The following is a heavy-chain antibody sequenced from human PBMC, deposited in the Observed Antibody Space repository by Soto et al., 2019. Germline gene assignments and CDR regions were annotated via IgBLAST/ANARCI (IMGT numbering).Heavy chain of an antibody. CDR1: GFAFSEYA. D-gene: IGHD2-8*01. V-gene: IGHV3-23*01. Sequence: EVQLLESGGGLVQPGGSLRLSCAASGFAFSEYAMNWVRQAPGKGLEWVSVISGTGRSTYYADSVKGRFTISRDNSKNTVYLHMNSLRAEDTAVYYCVKDGLVYAIPAELDYWGQGTLVSVSS. J-gene: IGHJ4*02. CDR3: VKDGLVYAIPAELDY. CDR2: ISGTGRST.